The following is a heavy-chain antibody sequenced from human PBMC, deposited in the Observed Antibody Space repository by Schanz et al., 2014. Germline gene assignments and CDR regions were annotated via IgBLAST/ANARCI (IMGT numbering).Heavy chain of an antibody. J-gene: IGHJ4*02. D-gene: IGHD2-2*01. V-gene: IGHV1-18*04. CDR1: GYTFTGYY. CDR3: GRGPPFVPAEAIAY. CDR2: ISAYNGDT. Sequence: QVLLVQSGAEVKQPGASVKVSCKASGYTFTGYYIHWVRQAPGQGLEWMGWISAYNGDTNYAQKVQGRVTLTTDTSANTAYMELTRLRSDDTAVYFCGRGPPFVPAEAIAYWGQGTLVTVSS.